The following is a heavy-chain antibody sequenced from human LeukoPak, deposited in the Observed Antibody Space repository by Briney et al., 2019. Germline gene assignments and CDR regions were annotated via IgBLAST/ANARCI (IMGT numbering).Heavy chain of an antibody. CDR3: ARVSYYYDSSGYYYPVPEYFQH. CDR2: IIPISGTA. V-gene: IGHV1-69*05. D-gene: IGHD3-22*01. J-gene: IGHJ1*01. Sequence: SVKVSCKASGGTFSSYAISWVRQAPGQGLEWMGGIIPISGTANYAQKFQGRVTITTDESTSTAYMELSSLRSEDTAVYYCARVSYYYDSSGYYYPVPEYFQHWGQGTLVTVSS. CDR1: GGTFSSYA.